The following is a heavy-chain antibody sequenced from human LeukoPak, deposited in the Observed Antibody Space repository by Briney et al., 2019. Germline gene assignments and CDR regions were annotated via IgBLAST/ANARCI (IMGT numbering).Heavy chain of an antibody. J-gene: IGHJ4*02. CDR3: AAGDRNGWYFDY. CDR2: INWNGGST. CDR1: GFTFDDHG. V-gene: IGHV3-20*04. D-gene: IGHD6-19*01. Sequence: PGGSLRLSCAASGFTFDDHGMSRVRQVPGKGLEWVSGINWNGGSTGYADSVKGRFTISRDNAKNSLYLQMNSLRAEDTALYYCAAGDRNGWYFDYWGQGTLVTVSS.